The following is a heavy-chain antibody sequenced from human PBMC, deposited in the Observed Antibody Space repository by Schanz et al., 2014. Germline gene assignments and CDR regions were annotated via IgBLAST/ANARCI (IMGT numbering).Heavy chain of an antibody. CDR1: GFTFSSYA. CDR2: ISGGGGTT. J-gene: IGHJ4*02. V-gene: IGHV3-23*01. CDR3: ARESSNDIVLVPGAVFDH. Sequence: EVQLLESGGGLVQPGGSLRLSCAASGFTFSSYAMTWVRQAPGMGLEWVSAISGGGGTTYYTDSVKGRFTISRDNSKSTVYLQMNSLRPGDTAVYYCARESSNDIVLVPGAVFDHWGQGILVTVSS. D-gene: IGHD2-2*01.